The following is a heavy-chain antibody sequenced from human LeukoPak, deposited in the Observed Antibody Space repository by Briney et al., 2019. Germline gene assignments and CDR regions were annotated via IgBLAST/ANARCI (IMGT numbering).Heavy chain of an antibody. CDR2: INTNTGNP. D-gene: IGHD7-27*01. CDR1: GGTFSSYA. J-gene: IGHJ4*02. V-gene: IGHV7-4-1*02. CDR3: ARVFVPMGIEGDY. Sequence: ASVKVSYKASGGTFSSYAISWVRQAPGQGLEWMGWINTNTGNPTYAQGFTGRFVFSLDTSVSTAYLQISSLKAEDTAVYYCARVFVPMGIEGDYWGQGTLVTVSS.